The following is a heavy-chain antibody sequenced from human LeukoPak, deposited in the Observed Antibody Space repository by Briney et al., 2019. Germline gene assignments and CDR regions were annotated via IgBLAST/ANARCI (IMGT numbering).Heavy chain of an antibody. D-gene: IGHD2-8*01. Sequence: GGSLRLSCAASGFTFSSYWMHWVRQAPGKGLVWVSRINSDGSSTSYADSVKGRFTISRDNAKNTLYLQMNSLRAEDTAVYYCARKWSAGDYFDYWGQGTLVTVSS. CDR3: ARKWSAGDYFDY. CDR2: INSDGSST. CDR1: GFTFSSYW. V-gene: IGHV3-74*01. J-gene: IGHJ4*02.